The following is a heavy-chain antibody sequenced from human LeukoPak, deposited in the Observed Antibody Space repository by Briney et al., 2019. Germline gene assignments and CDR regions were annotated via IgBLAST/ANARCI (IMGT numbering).Heavy chain of an antibody. Sequence: GGSLRLSFAASGFTFNTYEMSWVRQAPGQGLEWVSCVSSSGTTMYHADSVKGRFTISRDNAKNSLYLQMNSLRAEDTAVYYCARRYCSSASCLFDCWGQGTLVTVSS. CDR2: VSSSGTTM. J-gene: IGHJ4*02. V-gene: IGHV3-48*03. CDR3: ARRYCSSASCLFDC. CDR1: GFTFNTYE. D-gene: IGHD2-2*01.